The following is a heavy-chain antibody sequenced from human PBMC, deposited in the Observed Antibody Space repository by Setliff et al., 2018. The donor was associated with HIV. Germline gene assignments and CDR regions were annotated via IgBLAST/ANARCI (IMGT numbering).Heavy chain of an antibody. CDR2: LNPNGGGT. D-gene: IGHD1-26*01. CDR3: ALASIVSTARWNH. CDR1: GYTLTGYY. V-gene: IGHV1-2*02. J-gene: IGHJ4*02. Sequence: GASVKVSCKASGYTLTGYYMHWLRQAPGQGLEWVGWLNPNGGGTNYAQSFQGRVTMTRDTSISTAYMDLSSLTSDDTALYYCALASIVSTARWNHWGRGTTVTVSS.